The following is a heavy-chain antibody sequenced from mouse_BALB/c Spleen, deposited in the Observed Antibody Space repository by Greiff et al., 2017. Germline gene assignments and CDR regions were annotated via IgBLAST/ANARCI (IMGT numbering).Heavy chain of an antibody. CDR1: GYTFTNYW. J-gene: IGHJ4*01. D-gene: IGHD2-14*01. V-gene: IGHV1-63*02. CDR2: IYPGGGYT. CDR3: AREGSYYRYDDAMDY. Sequence: VQLQQSGAELVRPGTSVKISCKASGYTFTNYWLGWVKQRPGHGLEWIGDIYPGGGYTNYNEKFKGQATLTADTSSSTAYMQLSSLTSEDSAVYFCAREGSYYRYDDAMDYWGQGTSVTVSS.